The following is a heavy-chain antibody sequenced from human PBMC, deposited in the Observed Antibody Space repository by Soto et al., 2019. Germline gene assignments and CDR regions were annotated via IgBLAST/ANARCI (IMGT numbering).Heavy chain of an antibody. D-gene: IGHD6-13*01. CDR2: IYHSGST. J-gene: IGHJ4*02. V-gene: IGHV4-4*02. Sequence: SETLSLTCAVSGGSISSSNWWSWVRQPPGKGLEWIGEIYHSGSTNYNPSLKSRVTISVDKSKNQFSLKLSSVTAADTAVYYCARMLAAAGRTDDFYLYYFDYWGQGTLVTVS. CDR1: GGSISSSNW. CDR3: ARMLAAAGRTDDFYLYYFDY.